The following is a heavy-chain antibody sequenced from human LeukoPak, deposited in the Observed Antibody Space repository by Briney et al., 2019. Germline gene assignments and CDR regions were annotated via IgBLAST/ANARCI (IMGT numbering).Heavy chain of an antibody. V-gene: IGHV1-69*13. Sequence: GASVKVSCKASGGTFSSYAISWVRQAPGQGLEWMGGIIPIFGTANYAQKFQGRVTITADESTSTAYMELSSLRSDDTAVYYCAREGAVALKYFDIWGQGTLVTVSS. CDR3: AREGAVALKYFDI. J-gene: IGHJ4*02. CDR2: IIPIFGTA. CDR1: GGTFSSYA. D-gene: IGHD6-19*01.